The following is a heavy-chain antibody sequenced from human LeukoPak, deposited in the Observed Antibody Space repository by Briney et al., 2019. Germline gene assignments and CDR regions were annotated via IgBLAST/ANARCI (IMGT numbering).Heavy chain of an antibody. CDR2: ITSRGEDT. CDR3: TRDRPNYYGNDGHYYRRNGDY. D-gene: IGHD3-22*01. Sequence: QSGGSLRLSCAASEFTFSIYAMSWVRQAPGKGLEWGSSITSRGEDTWYAGSVKGRFTISRDNSKNTLYLQMNSLRAEDTAVYYCTRDRPNYYGNDGHYYRRNGDYWGQGTLVTVSS. V-gene: IGHV3-23*01. J-gene: IGHJ4*02. CDR1: EFTFSIYA.